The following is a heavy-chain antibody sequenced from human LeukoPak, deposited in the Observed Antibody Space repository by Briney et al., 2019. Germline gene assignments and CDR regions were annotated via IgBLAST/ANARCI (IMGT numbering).Heavy chain of an antibody. CDR3: TRGEGYSYGPVKY. J-gene: IGHJ4*02. D-gene: IGHD5-18*01. CDR1: GGTFSSYA. CDR2: IIPIFGTT. V-gene: IGHV1-69*05. Sequence: SVKVSCKASGGTFSSYASSWVRQAPGQGLEWMGGIIPIFGTTNYAQKFQGRVTVATDKSTGTAYMELSGLRSEDTAVYYCTRGEGYSYGPVKYWGQGTLVTVSS.